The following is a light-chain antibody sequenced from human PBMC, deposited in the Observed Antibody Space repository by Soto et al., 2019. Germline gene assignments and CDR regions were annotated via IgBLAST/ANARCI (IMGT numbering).Light chain of an antibody. Sequence: QSALTQPASVSGSPGQSITISCTGTISDVGSHNLVSWYQQHPDKAPKLIIYEVNERPSGVSSRFSGSKSGNTASLTVSGLQPDDEADYYCCSFEGSNPFPYVFGTGTKVTVL. J-gene: IGLJ1*01. CDR2: EVN. V-gene: IGLV2-23*02. CDR3: CSFEGSNPFPYV. CDR1: ISDVGSHNL.